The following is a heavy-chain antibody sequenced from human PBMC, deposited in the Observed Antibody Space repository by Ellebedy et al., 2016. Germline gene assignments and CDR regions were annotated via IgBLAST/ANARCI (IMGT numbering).Heavy chain of an antibody. CDR2: ITSTSSTI. D-gene: IGHD3-10*01. CDR3: ARALGCYYGSGSYVYYFDY. CDR1: GFTFSTYS. V-gene: IGHV3-48*02. J-gene: IGHJ4*02. Sequence: GGSLRLSCAASGFTFSTYSMSWVRQAPGKGLEWVSYITSTSSTIYYADSVKGRFTISRDNAKNSLYLQMNSLRDEDTAVYYCARALGCYYGSGSYVYYFDYWGQGTLVTVSS.